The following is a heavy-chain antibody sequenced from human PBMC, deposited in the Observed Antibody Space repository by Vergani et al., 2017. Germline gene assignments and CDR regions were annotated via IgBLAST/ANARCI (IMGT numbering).Heavy chain of an antibody. D-gene: IGHD3-16*01. CDR3: AKDNGFRITFGVCGY. J-gene: IGHJ4*02. Sequence: EVQLLESGGGLVQPGGSLRLSCAASGFTFSSYAMSWVRQAPGKGLEWVSAISGSGGSTYYADSVKGRFTISRDNSKNTLSLERNSLRAEDTAVYYCAKDNGFRITFGVCGYWGQGTLVTVSS. CDR1: GFTFSSYA. V-gene: IGHV3-23*01. CDR2: ISGSGGST.